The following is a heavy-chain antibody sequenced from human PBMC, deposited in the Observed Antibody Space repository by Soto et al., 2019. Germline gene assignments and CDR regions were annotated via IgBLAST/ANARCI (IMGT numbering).Heavy chain of an antibody. D-gene: IGHD6-19*01. CDR1: GFTFSDYD. V-gene: IGHV3-11*01. CDR3: ARSSGYSSGWYIDGVGAFDI. Sequence: QVQLVESGGGLVKPGGSLRLSCAASGFTFSDYDMSWIRQAPGKGLEWVSYISSSGSTIYYADSVKGRFTISRDNAKNSLYLQMNRLRAEDTAVYYCARSSGYSSGWYIDGVGAFDIWGQGTMVTVSS. J-gene: IGHJ3*02. CDR2: ISSSGSTI.